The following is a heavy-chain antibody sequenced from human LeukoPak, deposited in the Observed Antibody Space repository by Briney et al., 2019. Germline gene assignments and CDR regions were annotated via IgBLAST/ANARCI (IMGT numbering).Heavy chain of an antibody. CDR1: GGSFSGYY. Sequence: SETLSLTCAVYGGSFSGYYWSWIRQPPGKGLEWIGEINHSGSTNYNPSLKSRVTISVDTSKNQFSLKLSSVTAADTAVYYCAKDAVRIAVAGLFDYWGQGTLVTVSS. CDR3: AKDAVRIAVAGLFDY. D-gene: IGHD6-19*01. J-gene: IGHJ4*02. V-gene: IGHV4-34*01. CDR2: INHSGST.